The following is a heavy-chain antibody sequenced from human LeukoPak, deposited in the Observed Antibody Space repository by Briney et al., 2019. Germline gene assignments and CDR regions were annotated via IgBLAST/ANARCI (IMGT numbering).Heavy chain of an antibody. J-gene: IGHJ5*02. CDR2: ITGYGAT. Sequence: GGSLRLSCAASGFTFSNFAMMWVRQAPGTGLQWVSTITGYGATFYTDSVRGRFTIFRDTSMNTLFLQMNSLGAEDTAVYYCAKGAAAGKVDWFDPWGQGTLVTVSS. CDR3: AKGAAAGKVDWFDP. CDR1: GFTFSNFA. D-gene: IGHD6-13*01. V-gene: IGHV3-23*01.